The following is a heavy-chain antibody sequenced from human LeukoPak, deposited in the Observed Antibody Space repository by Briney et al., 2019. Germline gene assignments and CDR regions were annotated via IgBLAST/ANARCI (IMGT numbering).Heavy chain of an antibody. D-gene: IGHD2-2*01. CDR3: ARVRAGYDDY. CDR1: GFSFSRYS. CDR2: ISSDGSTI. V-gene: IGHV3-48*01. Sequence: GGSLRLSCTASGFSFSRYSMNWVRQAPGKGLEWISYISSDGSTIYYADSVKGRFTISRDNSKNTLYLQMNSLRAEDTAVYYCARVRAGYDDYWGQGTLVTVSS. J-gene: IGHJ4*02.